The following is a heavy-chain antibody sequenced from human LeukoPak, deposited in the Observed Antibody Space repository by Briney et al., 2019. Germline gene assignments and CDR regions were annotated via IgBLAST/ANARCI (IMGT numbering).Heavy chain of an antibody. CDR1: GGSISSYY. V-gene: IGHV4-59*01. D-gene: IGHD3-10*01. J-gene: IGHJ6*03. CDR3: AREEGSGYYYYMDV. CDR2: IYYSGST. Sequence: SETLSLTCTVSGGSISSYYWSWIRQPPGKGLEWIAYIYYSGSTNYNPSLKSRVTISVNTSKNQFSLKLSSVTAADTAVYYCAREEGSGYYYYMDVWGKGTTVTVSS.